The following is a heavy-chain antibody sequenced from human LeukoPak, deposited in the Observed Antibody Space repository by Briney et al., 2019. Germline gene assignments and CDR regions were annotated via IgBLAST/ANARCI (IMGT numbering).Heavy chain of an antibody. V-gene: IGHV3-64D*09. D-gene: IGHD3-22*01. CDR3: VRESAYYDY. CDR2: ISSNGGST. J-gene: IGHJ4*02. Sequence: GGSLRLSCSASGFTFSSYPMHWVRQAPGKGLEYVSAISSNGGSTYYAGSLKGRFTISRDNSKNTLYLQMSSPRAEDTALYYCVRESAYYDYWGQGTLVTVSS. CDR1: GFTFSSYP.